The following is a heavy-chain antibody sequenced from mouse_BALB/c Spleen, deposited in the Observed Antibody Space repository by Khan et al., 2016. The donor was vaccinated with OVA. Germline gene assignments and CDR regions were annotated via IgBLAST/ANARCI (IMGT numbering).Heavy chain of an antibody. V-gene: IGHV1-76*01. Sequence: QVHVKQSGAELVRPGSSVKLSCKTSGYIFTSYWIHWVKQRSGQGLEWIARIYPGTDNTYYNEKLKDKATLTADKSSRTAYLQLSSLKSEDSAVYFCAREEALYYFDYWGQGTTLTVSS. D-gene: IGHD1-1*01. J-gene: IGHJ2*01. CDR2: IYPGTDNT. CDR3: AREEALYYFDY. CDR1: GYIFTSYW.